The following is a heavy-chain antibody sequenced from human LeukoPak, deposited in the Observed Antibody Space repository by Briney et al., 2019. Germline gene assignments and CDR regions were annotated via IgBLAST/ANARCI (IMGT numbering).Heavy chain of an antibody. J-gene: IGHJ4*02. CDR1: GYTFTGYY. CDR2: INPNSGGT. CDR3: ARDHSLRTILTNFYC. D-gene: IGHD1-14*01. V-gene: IGHV1-2*02. Sequence: ASVKVSCTASGYTFTGYYMHWVRQAPGQGLEWMGWINPNSGGTNYAQKFQGRITMTRDTSISTAYMELSRLTSDDTAVYYCARDHSLRTILTNFYCWGQGALVTVSS.